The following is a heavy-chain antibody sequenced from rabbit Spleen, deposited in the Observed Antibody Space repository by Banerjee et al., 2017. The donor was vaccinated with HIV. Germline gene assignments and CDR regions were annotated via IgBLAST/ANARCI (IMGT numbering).Heavy chain of an antibody. CDR3: ARDAGTSFSTYGMDL. Sequence: QQQLEESGGGLVKPGGTLTLTCKASGIDFSSYYYMCWVRQAPGKGLELIACIHAGNSGASYYATWAKGRFTVSKTSSTTVTLQMTSLAAADTATYFCARDAGTSFSTYGMDLWGPGTLVTV. V-gene: IGHV1S45*01. J-gene: IGHJ6*01. CDR1: GIDFSSYYY. D-gene: IGHD8-1*01. CDR2: IHAGNSGAS.